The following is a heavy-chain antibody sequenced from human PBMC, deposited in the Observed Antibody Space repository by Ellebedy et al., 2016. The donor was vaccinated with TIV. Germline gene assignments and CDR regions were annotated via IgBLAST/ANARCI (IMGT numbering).Heavy chain of an antibody. D-gene: IGHD6-19*01. Sequence: SVKVSXKASGGTFSSYAISWVRQAPGQGLEWMGGIIPIFGTANYAQKFQGRVTITADKSTSTAYMELSSLRSEDTAVYYCATFYSSGWYSSPSFDYWGQGTLVTVSS. J-gene: IGHJ4*02. CDR2: IIPIFGTA. CDR3: ATFYSSGWYSSPSFDY. CDR1: GGTFSSYA. V-gene: IGHV1-69*06.